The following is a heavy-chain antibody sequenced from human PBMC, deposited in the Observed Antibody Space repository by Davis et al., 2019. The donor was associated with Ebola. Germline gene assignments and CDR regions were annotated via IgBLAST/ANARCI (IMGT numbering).Heavy chain of an antibody. J-gene: IGHJ4*02. CDR2: IWYDGSNK. CDR1: GFTFSSYG. V-gene: IGHV3-33*01. Sequence: GESLKISCAASGFTFSSYGMHWVRQAPGKGLEWVAVIWYDGSNKHYADSVKGRFTISRDNSKNTLYLQMNSLRAEDTAVYYCARTGVPAAIGYYFDYWGQGTLVTVSS. CDR3: ARTGVPAAIGYYFDY. D-gene: IGHD2-2*02.